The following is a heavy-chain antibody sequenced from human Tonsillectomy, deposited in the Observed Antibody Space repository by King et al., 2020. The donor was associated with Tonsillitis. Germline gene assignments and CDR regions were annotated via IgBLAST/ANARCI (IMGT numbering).Heavy chain of an antibody. J-gene: IGHJ3*02. D-gene: IGHD3-22*01. Sequence: VQLVESGGGLVQPGGSLRLSCAASGFTFSSYAMSWVRQAPGKGLEWVSTFSGSGGSTYYADSVKGRFTISRDSSNNTLFLQMNGLRVEDTAVYYCAKDLSASFSPFDTSDAFDIWGQGTTVTVSS. CDR1: GFTFSSYA. CDR3: AKDLSASFSPFDTSDAFDI. CDR2: FSGSGGST. V-gene: IGHV3-23*04.